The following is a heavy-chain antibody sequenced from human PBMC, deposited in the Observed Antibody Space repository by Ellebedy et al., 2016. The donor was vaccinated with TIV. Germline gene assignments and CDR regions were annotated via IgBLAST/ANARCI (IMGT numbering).Heavy chain of an antibody. V-gene: IGHV4-59*01. J-gene: IGHJ4*02. Sequence: SETLSLTCAVSGGSISSYYWNWIRQPPGKGREWIGYIYYSWSTNYNPSLKSRVTISVDTSKNQFSLKLSSVTAADTAMYYCARLLGYCSGGSCYYFDYWGQGTLVTVSS. D-gene: IGHD2-15*01. CDR3: ARLLGYCSGGSCYYFDY. CDR1: GGSISSYY. CDR2: IYYSWST.